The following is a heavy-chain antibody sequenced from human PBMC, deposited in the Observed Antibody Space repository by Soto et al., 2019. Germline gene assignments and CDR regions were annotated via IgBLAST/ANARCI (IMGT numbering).Heavy chain of an antibody. J-gene: IGHJ4*02. V-gene: IGHV1-18*01. CDR1: GYTFTSYG. D-gene: IGHD2-2*01. Sequence: ASVKVSCKASGYTFTSYGISWVRQAPGQGLEWMGWISAYNGDTNYAQKLQGRVTMTTDTSTSTAYMELRSLRSDDTAVYYCARVEGKVPAATFDYWGQGTLVTVS. CDR3: ARVEGKVPAATFDY. CDR2: ISAYNGDT.